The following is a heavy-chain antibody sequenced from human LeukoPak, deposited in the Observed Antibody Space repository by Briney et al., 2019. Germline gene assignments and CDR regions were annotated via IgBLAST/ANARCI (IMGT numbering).Heavy chain of an antibody. CDR2: IYTSGST. D-gene: IGHD3-16*01. V-gene: IGHV4-4*09. Sequence: SETLCLTCTVSGGSISSYYWSWIRQPPGKGLEWIGYIYTSGSTNYNPSLKSRVTISVDTSKNQFSLKLSSVTAADTAVYYCARLSLRHYYYYMDVWGKGTTVTVSS. CDR1: GGSISSYY. CDR3: ARLSLRHYYYYMDV. J-gene: IGHJ6*03.